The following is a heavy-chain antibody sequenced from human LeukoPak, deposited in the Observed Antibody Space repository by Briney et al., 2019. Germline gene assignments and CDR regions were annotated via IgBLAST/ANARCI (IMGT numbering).Heavy chain of an antibody. CDR3: ARDLGIAAAGVAGY. J-gene: IGHJ4*02. V-gene: IGHV1-18*04. CDR1: GYTFTSYG. D-gene: IGHD6-13*01. CDR2: ISAYNGNT. Sequence: ASVKVSCKASGYTFTSYGISWVRQAPGQGLEWMGWISAYNGNTNYAQKLQGRVTMTTDTSTSTAYTELRSLRSDDTAVYYCARDLGIAAAGVAGYWGQGTLVTVSS.